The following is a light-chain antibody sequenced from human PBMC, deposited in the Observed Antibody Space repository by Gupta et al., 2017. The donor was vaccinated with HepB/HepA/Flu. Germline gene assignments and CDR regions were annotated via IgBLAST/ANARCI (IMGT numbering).Light chain of an antibody. CDR2: RNN. CDR3: ATWADSLSGYV. V-gene: IGLV1-47*01. J-gene: IGLJ1*01. CDR1: SSNIGSNY. Sequence: QSVLTQPPSASGTPGQRVTISCSGSSSNIGSNYVYWYQQFPGTAPKLLIYRNNQRPSGVPDRFSGSKSGTSAYLAISGLRSDEEADYYCATWADSLSGYVFGNGTNVTVL.